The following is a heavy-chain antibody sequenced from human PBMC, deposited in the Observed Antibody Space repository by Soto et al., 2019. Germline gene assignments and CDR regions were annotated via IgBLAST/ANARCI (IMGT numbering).Heavy chain of an antibody. CDR3: ARDMNWLDP. CDR1: GFTFDTYE. J-gene: IGHJ5*02. Sequence: QMQLVQSGGGVVQPGRSLRLSCAASGFTFDTYEMNWVRQAPGKGLEWVAMISFAGTNDYYADSVKGRFTISRDNSNKTLFLHMNSLRVEDTAVYYCARDMNWLDPWGQGSLVTVAS. V-gene: IGHV3-30-3*01. CDR2: ISFAGTND.